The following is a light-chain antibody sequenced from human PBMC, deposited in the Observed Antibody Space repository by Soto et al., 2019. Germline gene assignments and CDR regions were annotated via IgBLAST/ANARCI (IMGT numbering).Light chain of an antibody. CDR1: RSFSSGY. CDR2: GAF. J-gene: IGKJ2*01. V-gene: IGKV3-20*01. CDR3: HCQDYGGSSVYT. Sequence: EIVLTQSPGTLSLSPGERATLSCRASRSFSSGYLAWYQQKPGQPPRLLIYGAFNRATGLPDRFSGSGSGTDFSLTISILEPDDFAVYYSHCQDYGGSSVYTFGQGTKLEIK.